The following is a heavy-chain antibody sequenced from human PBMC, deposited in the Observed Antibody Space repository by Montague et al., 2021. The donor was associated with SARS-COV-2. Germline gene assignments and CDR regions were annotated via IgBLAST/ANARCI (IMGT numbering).Heavy chain of an antibody. J-gene: IGHJ5*02. CDR2: IYSGGSST. CDR1: GFTFSSYA. Sequence: SLRLSCAASGFTFSSYAMSWVRQAPGKGLEWVSVIYSGGSSTYYADSVKGRFTISRDNSKNTLYLQMNSLRAEDTAVYHCATTTGLGSWGQGTLVTVSS. V-gene: IGHV3-23*03. D-gene: IGHD4-17*01. CDR3: ATTTGLGS.